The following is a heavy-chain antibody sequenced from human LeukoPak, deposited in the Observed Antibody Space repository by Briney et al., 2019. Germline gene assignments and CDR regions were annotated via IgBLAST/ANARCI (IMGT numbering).Heavy chain of an antibody. D-gene: IGHD6-19*01. V-gene: IGHV4-4*07. CDR1: GASTSCYY. J-gene: IGHJ4*02. CDR3: ALSSGWYSSR. CDR2: IYTSGST. Sequence: SETLSFTCTVSGASTSCYYWSWIRQPAGKGLEWIGRIYTSGSTNYNPSLKSRVTMSVDTSKNPFSLKLSSVTAADTAVYYCALSSGWYSSRWGQGTLVTVSS.